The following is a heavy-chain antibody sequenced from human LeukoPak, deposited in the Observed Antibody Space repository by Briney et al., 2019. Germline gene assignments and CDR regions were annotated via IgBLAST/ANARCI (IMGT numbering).Heavy chain of an antibody. V-gene: IGHV3-74*01. CDR1: GFTFSSYW. J-gene: IGHJ6*03. CDR3: AREGYTSSWLYYYYYMDV. Sequence: GGSLRLSCAVSGFTFSSYWMHWVRQAPGKGLVWVSRINSDGSTTSHADSVKGRFTISRDNSKNGLYLQMNSLRPEDTAIYYCAREGYTSSWLYYYYYMDVWGKGTTVTVSS. D-gene: IGHD6-13*01. CDR2: INSDGSTT.